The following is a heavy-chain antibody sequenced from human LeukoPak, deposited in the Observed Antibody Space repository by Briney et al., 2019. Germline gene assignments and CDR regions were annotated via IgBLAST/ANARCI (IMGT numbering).Heavy chain of an antibody. Sequence: SETLSLTWTVSGXSISSSRYYWGWIRQPPGKGLEWIWSIYDSWSTYYNPSLKRRVTISVDTSKNQFSLKLSSVTAADTAVYYCARDLRGFDPWGQGTLVTVSS. V-gene: IGHV4-39*02. CDR2: IYDSWST. CDR3: ARDLRGFDP. CDR1: GXSISSSRYY. J-gene: IGHJ5*02. D-gene: IGHD4-17*01.